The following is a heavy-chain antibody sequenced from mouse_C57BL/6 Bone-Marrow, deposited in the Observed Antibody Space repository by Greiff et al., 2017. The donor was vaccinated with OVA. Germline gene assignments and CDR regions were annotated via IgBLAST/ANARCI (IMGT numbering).Heavy chain of an antibody. V-gene: IGHV1-18*01. D-gene: IGHD2-5*01. J-gene: IGHJ1*03. CDR1: GYTFTDYN. CDR3: ARNYRNSWYFDV. Sequence: VQLKQSGPELVKPGASVKIPCKASGYTFTDYNMDWVKQSHGKSLEWIGDINPNNGGTIYNQKFKGKATLTVDKSSSTAYMELRSLTSEDTAVYDCARNYRNSWYFDVWGTGTTVTVSS. CDR2: INPNNGGT.